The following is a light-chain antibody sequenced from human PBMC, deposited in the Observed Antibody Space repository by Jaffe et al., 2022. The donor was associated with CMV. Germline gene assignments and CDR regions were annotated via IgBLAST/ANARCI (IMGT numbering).Light chain of an antibody. CDR2: ATS. J-gene: IGKJ4*01. V-gene: IGKV1-33*01. Sequence: DIQMTQSPSSLSASVGDRVTITCQASHDIAKYLSWYQHKPGKAPKLLMYATSILERGVPSRFSGSGSGTDFTLTINSLQPEDFATYYCQQCHSLPLTFGGGTTV. CDR1: HDIAKY. CDR3: QQCHSLPLT.